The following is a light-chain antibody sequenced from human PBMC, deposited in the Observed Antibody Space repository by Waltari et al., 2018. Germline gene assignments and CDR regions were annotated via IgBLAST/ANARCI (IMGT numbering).Light chain of an antibody. CDR2: DAS. CDR3: QQRRNWPPLT. CDR1: EDVSIY. Sequence: ETVLTQSPATLSLSPGERATLSCRASEDVSIYFAWYQQQPGQAPRLLIYDASNGATGMRGGGGGSGSGTDFTLTISSLEPEDFALYYCQQRRNWPPLTFGGGTKVE. V-gene: IGKV3-11*01. J-gene: IGKJ4*01.